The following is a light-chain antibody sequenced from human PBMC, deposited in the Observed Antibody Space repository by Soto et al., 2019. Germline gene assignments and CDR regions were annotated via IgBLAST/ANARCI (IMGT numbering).Light chain of an antibody. Sequence: QSVLTQPPSASGTPGQRVTISCSGSSSNIGLNTVNWYQQLPGTAPKLLIYTNNQRPSEVPDLFSGSKSGTSASLAVSGLQSEGEADYYCAAWDDSLNAWVFGGGTKLTVL. CDR1: SSNIGLNT. J-gene: IGLJ3*02. V-gene: IGLV1-44*01. CDR2: TNN. CDR3: AAWDDSLNAWV.